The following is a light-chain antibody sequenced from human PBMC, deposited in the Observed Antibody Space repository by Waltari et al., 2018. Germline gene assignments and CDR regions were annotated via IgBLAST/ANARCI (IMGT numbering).Light chain of an antibody. Sequence: EIVLTQSPCTLSLSPGERATISCRASQGVGSTLAWYQQKPGQAPRLLMYGASSRATGNTDRFSGSGSGTDFSLTISRLEPEDFAVYYCQHYVRLPATFGQGTKVEIK. CDR3: QHYVRLPAT. CDR2: GAS. J-gene: IGKJ1*01. V-gene: IGKV3-20*01. CDR1: QGVGST.